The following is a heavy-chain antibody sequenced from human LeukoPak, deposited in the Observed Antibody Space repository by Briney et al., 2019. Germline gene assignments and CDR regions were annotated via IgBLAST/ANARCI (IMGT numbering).Heavy chain of an antibody. Sequence: GGSLRLSCAASGFTFSDHYMDWVRQTPGKGLEWVGRSRNKANSYTIEYAASVKGRFTISRDDSKNSLFLQMNSLKTDDTAVYYCARASRSGSYFFYWGQGTLVTVSS. V-gene: IGHV3-72*01. D-gene: IGHD1-26*01. CDR1: GFTFSDHY. J-gene: IGHJ4*02. CDR3: ARASRSGSYFFY. CDR2: SRNKANSYTI.